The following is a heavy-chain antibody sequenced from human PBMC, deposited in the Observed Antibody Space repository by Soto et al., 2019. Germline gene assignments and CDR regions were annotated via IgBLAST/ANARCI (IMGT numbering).Heavy chain of an antibody. CDR2: IKQDGSEK. V-gene: IGHV3-7*03. D-gene: IGHD3-3*01. J-gene: IGHJ6*02. CDR1: GFTFSSYW. Sequence: EVQLVESGGGLVQPGGSLRLSCAASGFTFSSYWMSWVRQAPGKGLEWVANIKQDGSEKYYVDSVKGRFTISRDNAKNSLYLQMNSLRAEDTAVYYCARGMYYDFWSGYYYYYGMDVWGQGTTVTVSS. CDR3: ARGMYYDFWSGYYYYYGMDV.